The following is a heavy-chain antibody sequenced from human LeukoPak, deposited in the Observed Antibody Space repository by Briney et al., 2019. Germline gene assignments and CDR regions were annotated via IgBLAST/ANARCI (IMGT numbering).Heavy chain of an antibody. J-gene: IGHJ4*02. CDR3: ARDYYRSGSYAVDF. CDR2: ISSASITI. D-gene: IGHD3-10*01. V-gene: IGHV3-48*01. Sequence: GGSLRLTCAASGFTFDKYSMNWVRQAPGKGLEWVSHISSASITIYYADSVKGRFTISRDNAKSSLYLHMTSLRAEDTALYYCARDYYRSGSYAVDFWGQGTLVTVSS. CDR1: GFTFDKYS.